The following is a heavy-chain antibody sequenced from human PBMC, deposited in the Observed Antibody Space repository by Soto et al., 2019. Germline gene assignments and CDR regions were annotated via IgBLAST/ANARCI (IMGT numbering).Heavy chain of an antibody. J-gene: IGHJ1*01. CDR2: IYYSGST. CDR1: GGSISSSSYY. V-gene: IGHV4-39*01. Sequence: SETLSLTCTVSGGSISSSSYYWGWIRQPPGKGLEWIGSIYYSGSTYYNPSLKSRVTISVDTSKNQFSLKLSSVTAADTAVYYCAKGSGFGDFQHWGQGTLVTVSS. D-gene: IGHD3-10*01. CDR3: AKGSGFGDFQH.